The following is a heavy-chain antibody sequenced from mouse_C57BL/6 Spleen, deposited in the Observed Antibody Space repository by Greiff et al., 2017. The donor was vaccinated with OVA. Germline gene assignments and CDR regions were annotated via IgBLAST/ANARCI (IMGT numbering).Heavy chain of an antibody. CDR1: GYTFTSYW. CDR2: IDPSDSYT. CDR3: ARSGELGPFDY. D-gene: IGHD4-1*01. J-gene: IGHJ2*01. Sequence: VQLQQPGAELVKPGASVKLSCKASGYTFTSYWMQWVKQRPGQGIEWIGEIDPSDSYTNYNQKFKGKATLTVDTSSSTAYMQLSSLTSEDAAVYYCARSGELGPFDYWGQGTTLTVSS. V-gene: IGHV1-50*01.